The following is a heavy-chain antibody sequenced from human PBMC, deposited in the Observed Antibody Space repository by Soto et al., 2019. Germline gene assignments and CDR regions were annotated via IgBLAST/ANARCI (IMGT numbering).Heavy chain of an antibody. V-gene: IGHV3-15*01. Sequence: PGGSLRLSCAASGFTFSNAWMSWVRQAPGKGLEWVGRIKSKTDGGTTDYATPVKGRFTISRDDSKNTLYLQMNSLKTEDTAVYYCTTSAPLGDLRDYYYGMDVWGQGTTVTVSS. CDR3: TTSAPLGDLRDYYYGMDV. CDR2: IKSKTDGGTT. CDR1: GFTFSNAW. J-gene: IGHJ6*02. D-gene: IGHD3-16*01.